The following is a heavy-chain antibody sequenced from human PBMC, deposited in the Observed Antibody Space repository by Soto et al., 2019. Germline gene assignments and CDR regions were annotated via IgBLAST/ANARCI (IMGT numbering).Heavy chain of an antibody. CDR1: GYTFTSYG. CDR3: VRERWTRSGPQSYFDY. V-gene: IGHV1-18*01. J-gene: IGHJ4*02. CDR2: ISPNSGVT. D-gene: IGHD6-25*01. Sequence: QVQLVQSEGEVRQPGASVKVSCRASGYTFTSYGVIWVRQAPGQGLEWMGYISPNSGVTTYAQNLQGRLTMTTDTSTSTADMELRSRSAYDSAVHYWVRERWTRSGPQSYFDYSGLGHLVAVSA.